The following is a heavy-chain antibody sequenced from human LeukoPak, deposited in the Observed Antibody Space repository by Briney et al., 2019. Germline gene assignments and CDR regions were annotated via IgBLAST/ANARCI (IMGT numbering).Heavy chain of an antibody. CDR1: GFTFGSYW. J-gene: IGHJ3*01. CDR3: ARVRSRFLL. D-gene: IGHD6-13*01. CDR2: INQDGSEK. Sequence: GGSLRLSCAASGFTFGSYWMSWVRQAPGKGLEWVGNINQDGSEKYYVDSVKGRLTISRDNAKNSLYLQMNSLRAEDTAVYYCARVRSRFLLWGQGTMVTVSS. V-gene: IGHV3-7*01.